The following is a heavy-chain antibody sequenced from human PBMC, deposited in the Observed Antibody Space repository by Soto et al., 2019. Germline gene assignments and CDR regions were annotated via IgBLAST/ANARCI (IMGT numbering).Heavy chain of an antibody. V-gene: IGHV4-31*03. D-gene: IGHD5-12*01. CDR1: AGPISSTPHY. Sequence: SETLSLTCTVSAGPISSTPHYWGWIRQHPGKGLEWIGYIHYRGSTSYNPSLKSRVTISVDTSKNQFSLKLSSVTAADTAVYYCARDGYRGYGIVDYWGQGTLVTVSS. CDR2: IHYRGST. CDR3: ARDGYRGYGIVDY. J-gene: IGHJ4*02.